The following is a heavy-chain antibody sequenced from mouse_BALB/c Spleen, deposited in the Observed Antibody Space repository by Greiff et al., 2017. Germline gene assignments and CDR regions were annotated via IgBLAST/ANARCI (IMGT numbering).Heavy chain of an antibody. CDR1: GYTFTDYY. D-gene: IGHD2-3*01. Sequence: VQLQQSGPELVKPGASVKMSCKASGYTFTDYYMDWVKQSHGESFEWIGRVNPYNGGTSYNQKFKGKATLTVDKSSSTAYMELNSLTSEDSAVYYCARRSYDGFDYWGQGTTLTVSS. V-gene: IGHV1-19*01. CDR3: ARRSYDGFDY. J-gene: IGHJ2*01. CDR2: VNPYNGGT.